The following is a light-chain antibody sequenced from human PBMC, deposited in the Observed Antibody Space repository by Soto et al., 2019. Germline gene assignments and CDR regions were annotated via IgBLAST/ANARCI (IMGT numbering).Light chain of an antibody. CDR2: EVS. CDR3: SSYTSSSTLV. J-gene: IGLJ3*02. V-gene: IGLV2-14*01. Sequence: QSVLTQPASVSGSPGQSITISCTGTSRDVGGYNYVSWYQQHPGKAPKLMIYEVSNRPSGVSNRFSGSKSGNTASLTISGLQAEDEDDYHCSSYTSSSTLVFGGGTKLTVL. CDR1: SRDVGGYNY.